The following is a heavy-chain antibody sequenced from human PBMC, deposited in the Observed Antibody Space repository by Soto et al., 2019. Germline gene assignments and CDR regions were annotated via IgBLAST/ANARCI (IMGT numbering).Heavy chain of an antibody. D-gene: IGHD2-21*01. CDR1: GFTFSSYA. Sequence: EVQLLESGGGLVQPGGSLRLSCAASGFTFSSYAMSWVRQAPGKGLEWVSAISGSGGSTLYADSVKGRITISRDNSKNTLYLQMNSLRAEDTAVYYCAKGLAPSCCYPPYYYGMDFWGLGTTVTVSS. J-gene: IGHJ6*02. CDR3: AKGLAPSCCYPPYYYGMDF. V-gene: IGHV3-23*01. CDR2: ISGSGGST.